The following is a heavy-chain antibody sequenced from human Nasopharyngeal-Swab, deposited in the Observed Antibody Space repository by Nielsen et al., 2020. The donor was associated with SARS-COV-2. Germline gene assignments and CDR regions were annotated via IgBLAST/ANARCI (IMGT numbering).Heavy chain of an antibody. CDR1: GYTFTSYD. D-gene: IGHD6-13*01. J-gene: IGHJ4*02. V-gene: IGHV1-8*01. Sequence: ASVKVSCKASGYTFTSYDINWVRQATGQGLEWMGWMNPNSGNTGYAQKFQGRVTITRDTSASTAYMELSSLRSEDTAVYYCARVYSSSWSLSSPKYYFDYWGQGTLVTVSS. CDR3: ARVYSSSWSLSSPKYYFDY. CDR2: MNPNSGNT.